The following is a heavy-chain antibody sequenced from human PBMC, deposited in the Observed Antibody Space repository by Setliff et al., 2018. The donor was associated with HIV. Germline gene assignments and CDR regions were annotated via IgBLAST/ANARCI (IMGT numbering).Heavy chain of an antibody. J-gene: IGHJ6*03. CDR3: ARDSGSYCTNGVCPPGYYMDV. V-gene: IGHV1-2*02. Sequence: GASVKVSCKASGYTFTGYYIHWVRQAPGQGLEWMGWINPNSGDTNYAQNFQGRVTMTRDTSISTAYMELSRLRSDDTAVYYCARDSGSYCTNGVCPPGYYMDVWGKGTTVTVSS. D-gene: IGHD2-8*01. CDR1: GYTFTGYY. CDR2: INPNSGDT.